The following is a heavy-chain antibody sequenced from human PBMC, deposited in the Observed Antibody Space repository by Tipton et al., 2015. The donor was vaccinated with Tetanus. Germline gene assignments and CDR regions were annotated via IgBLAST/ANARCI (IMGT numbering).Heavy chain of an antibody. Sequence: EVQLVQSGAEVKKPGESLKISCKGSGYSFTSYWIGWVRQMPAKGLEWMGIIYPGDSDTRYSPSFQGQVTISADKSISPAYLQRSSLKASDTAMYYCARLKGPRELSSGWYVGWFDPWGQGTLVTVSS. J-gene: IGHJ5*02. CDR1: GYSFTSYW. V-gene: IGHV5-51*01. CDR2: IYPGDSDT. D-gene: IGHD6-19*01. CDR3: ARLKGPRELSSGWYVGWFDP.